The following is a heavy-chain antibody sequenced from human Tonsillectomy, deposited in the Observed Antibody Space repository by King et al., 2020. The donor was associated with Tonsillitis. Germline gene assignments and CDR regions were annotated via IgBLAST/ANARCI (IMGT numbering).Heavy chain of an antibody. CDR1: GGSFSGYY. V-gene: IGHV4-34*01. Sequence: VQLQQWGAGLLKPSETLSLTCAVYGGSFSGYYWSWIRQPPGKGLEWIGEINHSGSTNYNPSLKSRVTISVDTSKNQFSLKLSSVTAADTAVYYCASGPSPGRRPDGSSTSCYRRRWYFDLWGRGTLVTVSS. CDR2: INHSGST. J-gene: IGHJ2*01. D-gene: IGHD2-2*01. CDR3: ASGPSPGRRPDGSSTSCYRRRWYFDL.